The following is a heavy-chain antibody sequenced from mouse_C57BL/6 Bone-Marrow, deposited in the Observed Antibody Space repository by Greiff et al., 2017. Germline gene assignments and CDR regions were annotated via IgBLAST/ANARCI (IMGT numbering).Heavy chain of an antibody. CDR3: AHGNYFYWYFAV. CDR2: IYPGSGNT. J-gene: IGHJ1*03. Sequence: QVQLQQSGAELVRPGASVKLSCKASGYTFTDYYINWVKQRPGQGLEWIARIYPGSGNTYYNEKFKGKATLTVDKPSSTAYMQLSSLTSEDSAVYYCAHGNYFYWYFAVWGTGTTVTVSS. CDR1: GYTFTDYY. D-gene: IGHD2-1*01. V-gene: IGHV1-76*01.